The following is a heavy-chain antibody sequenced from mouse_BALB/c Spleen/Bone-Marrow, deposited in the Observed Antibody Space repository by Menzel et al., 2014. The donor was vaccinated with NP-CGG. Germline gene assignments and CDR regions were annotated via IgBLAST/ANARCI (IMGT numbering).Heavy chain of an antibody. Sequence: VESGGGLVKPGGSLKLSCAASGFAFSSYDMSWVRQTPEKRLEWVAYISNGGGSTYYPDTVKGRFTISRDNAKNTLYLQMSSLKSEDTAMYYCTRHELGLFDYWGQGTTLTVSS. CDR3: TRHELGLFDY. CDR1: GFAFSSYD. V-gene: IGHV5-12-1*01. J-gene: IGHJ2*01. CDR2: ISNGGGST. D-gene: IGHD4-1*01.